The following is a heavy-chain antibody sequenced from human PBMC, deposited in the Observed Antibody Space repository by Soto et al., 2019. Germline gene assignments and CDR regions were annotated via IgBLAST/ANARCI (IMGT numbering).Heavy chain of an antibody. CDR3: ARGRYCLTGRCFPNWFDS. V-gene: IGHV4-30-4*01. CDR1: GDSISTVDYF. Sequence: LSLTWSVSGDSISTVDYFWAWIRQPPGQALEYIGYIYKSTTTYYNPSFESRVAISLDTSKSQFSLNVTSVTAADTAVYFCARGRYCLTGRCFPNWFDSWGQGTLVTVSS. CDR2: IYKSTTT. J-gene: IGHJ5*01. D-gene: IGHD2-15*01.